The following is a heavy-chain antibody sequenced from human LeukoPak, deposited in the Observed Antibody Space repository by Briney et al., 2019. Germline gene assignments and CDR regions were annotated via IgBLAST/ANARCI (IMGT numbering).Heavy chain of an antibody. D-gene: IGHD6-13*01. CDR2: INYNGGT. J-gene: IGHJ2*01. CDR1: GGSINGYY. CDR3: ARFDLSSPRYFDL. Sequence: KPSETLSLTCTVSGGSINGYYWSWIRQAPGKGLVWTAYINYNGGTSYNPPLKSRVTISVDTSKNQFSLKLRSVTAADTAVYYCARFDLSSPRYFDLWGRGTLVTVSS. V-gene: IGHV4-59*08.